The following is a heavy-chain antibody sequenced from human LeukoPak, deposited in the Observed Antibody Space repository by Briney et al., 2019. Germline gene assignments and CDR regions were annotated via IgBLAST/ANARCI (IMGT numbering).Heavy chain of an antibody. J-gene: IGHJ4*02. CDR3: SRSVRNGYIDY. CDR1: GYTFTSYD. V-gene: IGHV1-8*01. Sequence: ASVKVSCKASGYTFTSYDINWVRQATGQGLEYMGWMNPSSGDTGYAQKFQGRVAMTRSTSISTAYMELSSLRFEDTAVYYCSRSVRNGYIDYWGQGTLVTVSS. D-gene: IGHD5-24*01. CDR2: MNPSSGDT.